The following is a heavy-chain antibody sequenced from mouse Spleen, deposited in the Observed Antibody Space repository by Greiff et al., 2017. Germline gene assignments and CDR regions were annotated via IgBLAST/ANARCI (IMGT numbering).Heavy chain of an antibody. V-gene: IGHV5-9-3*01. D-gene: IGHD2-1*01. CDR1: GFTFSSYA. CDR2: ISSGGSYT. CDR3: ARSTMVKGVYFDY. J-gene: IGHJ2*01. Sequence: EVHLVESGGGLVKPGGSLKLSCAASGFTFSSYAMSWVRQTPEKRLEWVATISSGGSYTYYPDSVKGRFTISRDNAKNTLYLQMSSLRSEDTAMYYCARSTMVKGVYFDYWGQGTTLTVSS.